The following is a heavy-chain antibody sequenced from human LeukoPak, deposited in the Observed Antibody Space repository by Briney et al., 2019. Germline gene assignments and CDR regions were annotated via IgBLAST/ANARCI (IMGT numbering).Heavy chain of an antibody. J-gene: IGHJ6*02. CDR1: GYTFTTYA. V-gene: IGHV1-46*01. Sequence: ASVKVSCKASGYTFTTYAMHWVRQAPGQRLEWMGIINPSGGSTSYAQKFQGRVTMTRDTSTSTVYMELSSLRSEDTAVYYCAREFQYYDILTGYRPNYYYGMDVWGQGTTVTVSS. D-gene: IGHD3-9*01. CDR3: AREFQYYDILTGYRPNYYYGMDV. CDR2: INPSGGST.